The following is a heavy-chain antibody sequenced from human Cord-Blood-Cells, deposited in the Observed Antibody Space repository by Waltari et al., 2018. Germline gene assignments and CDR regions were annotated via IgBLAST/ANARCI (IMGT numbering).Heavy chain of an antibody. J-gene: IGHJ3*02. CDR3: ARASNYYDSSGYPRFRDAFDI. CDR1: GGTFSSYA. V-gene: IGHV1-69*01. Sequence: QVQLVQSGAEVKKPGSSVKVSCKASGGTFSSYAISWLRQAPGQGLEWMGGIIPIFGTANYAQKFQGRVTITADESTSTAYMELSSLRSEDTAVYYCARASNYYDSSGYPRFRDAFDIWGQGTMVTVSS. D-gene: IGHD3-22*01. CDR2: IIPIFGTA.